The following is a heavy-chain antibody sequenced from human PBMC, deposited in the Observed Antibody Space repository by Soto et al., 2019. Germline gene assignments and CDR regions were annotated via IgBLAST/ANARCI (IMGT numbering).Heavy chain of an antibody. V-gene: IGHV3-33*01. D-gene: IGHD5-12*01. CDR2: IWYDGSNK. Sequence: PGGSLRLSCAASGFTFSSYGMHWVRQAPGKGLEWVAVIWYDGSNKYYADSVKGRFTISRDNSKNTLYPQMNSLRAEDTAVYYCARDPGRDGYNYYFDYWGQGTLVTVSS. J-gene: IGHJ4*02. CDR1: GFTFSSYG. CDR3: ARDPGRDGYNYYFDY.